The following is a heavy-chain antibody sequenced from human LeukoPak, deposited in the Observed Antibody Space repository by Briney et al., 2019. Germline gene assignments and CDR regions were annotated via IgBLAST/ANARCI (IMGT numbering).Heavy chain of an antibody. CDR3: ARGGDYGDY. D-gene: IGHD3-16*01. Sequence: SETLSLTCTVSGGSISSYYWSWIRQPPGKGLEWIGYIYYSGSTYYNPSLKSRVTISVDTSKNQFSLKLSSVTAADTAVYYCARGGDYGDYWGQGTLVTVSS. CDR2: IYYSGST. CDR1: GGSISSYY. V-gene: IGHV4-59*08. J-gene: IGHJ4*02.